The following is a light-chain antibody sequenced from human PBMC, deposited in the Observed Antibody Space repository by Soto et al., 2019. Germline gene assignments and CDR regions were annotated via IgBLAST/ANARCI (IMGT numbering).Light chain of an antibody. V-gene: IGKV4-1*01. J-gene: IGKJ4*01. Sequence: DIVMTQSPDSLTVSLGARATINCKSSQNLLFSSNNKNYLAWYQQKPGQPPELLFYWASTRESGVPDRFSGSGSGTDFTLTISSLQAEDVAVYYCQQYYSFPLTFGGGTKVEIK. CDR2: WAS. CDR1: QNLLFSSNNKNY. CDR3: QQYYSFPLT.